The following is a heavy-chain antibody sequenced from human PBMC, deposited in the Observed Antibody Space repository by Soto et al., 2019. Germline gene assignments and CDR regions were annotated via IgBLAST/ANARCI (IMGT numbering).Heavy chain of an antibody. CDR2: IIPIFGTA. D-gene: IGHD5-12*01. CDR3: TRVGYTSGPTFDY. CDR1: GGTFNSYA. J-gene: IGHJ4*02. V-gene: IGHV1-69*01. Sequence: QVQLVQSGAEVKKPGYSVKVSCKASGGTFNSYAISWVRQAPGQGLEWMGGIIPIFGTAKYAQKFQGRVTITADDSTNTGYLELTNLTSEDTAVYFCTRVGYTSGPTFDYWGQGTLVIVSS.